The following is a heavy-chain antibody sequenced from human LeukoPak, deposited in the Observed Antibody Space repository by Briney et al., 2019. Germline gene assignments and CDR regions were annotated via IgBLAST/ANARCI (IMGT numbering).Heavy chain of an antibody. V-gene: IGHV3-23*01. CDR1: GFTFSSYA. CDR3: ATSNYDFWSGYYDY. D-gene: IGHD3-3*01. CDR2: ISGSGGST. J-gene: IGHJ4*02. Sequence: AGGSLRLSCAASGFTFSSYAMSWVRQAPGKGLEWVSAISGSGGSTYYADSVKGRFTISRDNSKNTLYLQMNSLRAEDTAVYYCATSNYDFWSGYYDYWGQGTLVTVSS.